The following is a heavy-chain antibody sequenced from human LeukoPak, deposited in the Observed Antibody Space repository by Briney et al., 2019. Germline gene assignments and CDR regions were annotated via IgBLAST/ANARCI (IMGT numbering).Heavy chain of an antibody. CDR3: ATMLWFGELYGMDV. CDR2: INPNSGGT. CDR1: GYTFTRYY. V-gene: IGHV1-2*02. D-gene: IGHD3-10*01. Sequence: ASVEVSCKASGYTFTRYYMHWVRQAPGQGLEWMGWINPNSGGTNYARKFQGRVTMTRDTSISPAYMELSRLRSDDTAVYYCATMLWFGELYGMDVWGQGTTVTVSS. J-gene: IGHJ6*02.